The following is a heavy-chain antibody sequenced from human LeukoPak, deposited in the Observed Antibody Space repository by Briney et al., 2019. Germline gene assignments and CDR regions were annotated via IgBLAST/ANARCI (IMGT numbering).Heavy chain of an antibody. V-gene: IGHV3-23*01. J-gene: IGHJ4*02. CDR2: ISGSGGST. Sequence: GGSLSLSCAASGFTFSSYAMSWVRQAPGKGLEWVSAISGSGGSTYYADSVKGRFTISRDNSKNTLYLQMNSLRAEDTAVYYCAKLIVVVPAAIDYWGQGTLVTVSS. CDR3: AKLIVVVPAAIDY. D-gene: IGHD2-2*01. CDR1: GFTFSSYA.